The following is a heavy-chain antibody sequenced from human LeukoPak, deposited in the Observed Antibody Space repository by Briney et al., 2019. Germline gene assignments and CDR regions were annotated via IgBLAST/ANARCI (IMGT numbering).Heavy chain of an antibody. CDR1: GYTFTSYG. V-gene: IGHV1-18*01. CDR2: ISAYNGNT. CDR3: ARDTIPYCSSTSCYGGENY. J-gene: IGHJ4*02. Sequence: GASVKVSCKASGYTFTSYGISWVRQAPGQGLEWMGWISAYNGNTNYAQKLQGRVTMTTDTSTSTAYMELRSLRSDDTAVYYCARDTIPYCSSTSCYGGENYWGQGTLVTVSS. D-gene: IGHD2-2*01.